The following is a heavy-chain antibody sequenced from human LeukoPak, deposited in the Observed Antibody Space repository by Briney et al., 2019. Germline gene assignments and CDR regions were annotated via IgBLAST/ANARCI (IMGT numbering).Heavy chain of an antibody. V-gene: IGHV3-30*02. CDR1: GFTFSSYG. CDR2: IRYDGSNK. Sequence: TGGSLRLSCAASGFTFSSYGMHWVRQAPGKGLEWVAFIRYDGSNKYYADSVKGRFTISRDNSKNTLYLQMNSLRAEDTAVHYCARGTSISSHPPCDYWGQGTLVTVSS. CDR3: ARGTSISSHPPCDY. D-gene: IGHD6-13*01. J-gene: IGHJ4*02.